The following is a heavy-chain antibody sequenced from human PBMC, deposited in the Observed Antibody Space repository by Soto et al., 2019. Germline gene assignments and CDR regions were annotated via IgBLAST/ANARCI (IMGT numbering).Heavy chain of an antibody. CDR1: GVSVSRTSVT. J-gene: IGHJ5*01. D-gene: IGHD1-26*01. CDR2: TYYRSKWYN. CDR3: VRLIGNSWLDF. Sequence: SQTLLLTSAISGVSVSRTSVTCNWIRQSPSSGLEWLGRTYYRSKWYNDYAESVKSRITINPDTSKNQFSLHLNSVTPEDTAVYYCVRLIGNSWLDFWGQGTLVTVSS. V-gene: IGHV6-1*01.